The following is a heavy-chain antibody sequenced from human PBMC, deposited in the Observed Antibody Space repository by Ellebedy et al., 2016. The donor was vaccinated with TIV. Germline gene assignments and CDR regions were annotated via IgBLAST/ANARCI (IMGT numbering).Heavy chain of an antibody. CDR2: IIPIFGTA. CDR3: ARDAGSEQLYWYFDL. V-gene: IGHV1-69*13. D-gene: IGHD3-10*01. Sequence: AASVKVSCKASGGTFSSYAISWVRQAPGQGLEWMGGIIPIFGTANYAQKFQGRVTITADESTSTAYMELSSLRSEDTAVYYCARDAGSEQLYWYFDLWGRGTLVTVSS. CDR1: GGTFSSYA. J-gene: IGHJ2*01.